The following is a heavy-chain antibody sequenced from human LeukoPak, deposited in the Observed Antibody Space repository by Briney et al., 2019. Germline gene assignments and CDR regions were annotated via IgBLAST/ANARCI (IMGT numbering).Heavy chain of an antibody. Sequence: PSETLSLTCTVSGGSISGYYWSWIRQPPGKGLEWIGYIYYSGSTNYNPSLKSRVTTSVDTSKNQFSLKLSSVTAADTAVYYCARHRSSGYPFDYWGQGTLVTVSS. V-gene: IGHV4-59*08. CDR1: GGSISGYY. CDR3: ARHRSSGYPFDY. D-gene: IGHD3-22*01. J-gene: IGHJ4*02. CDR2: IYYSGST.